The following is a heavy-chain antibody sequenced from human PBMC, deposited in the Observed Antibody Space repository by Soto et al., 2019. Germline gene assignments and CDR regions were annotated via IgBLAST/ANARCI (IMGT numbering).Heavy chain of an antibody. CDR2: IYFNGNT. CDR3: ARQGSY. V-gene: IGHV4-39*01. CDR1: GVSISDTSYY. J-gene: IGHJ4*02. Sequence: KTSETLSLTCNVSGVSISDTSYYWGWIRQPPGKGLEWIGTIYFNGNTFYNPSLKSRLTISVDTSKNQISLRLTSVTAADMAVYYCARQGSYWGQGTLVTVSS.